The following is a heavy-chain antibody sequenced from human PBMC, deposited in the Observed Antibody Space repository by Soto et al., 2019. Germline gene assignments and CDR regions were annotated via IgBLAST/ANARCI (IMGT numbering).Heavy chain of an antibody. D-gene: IGHD6-19*01. J-gene: IGHJ4*02. CDR3: TRAGAVAGTLGY. Sequence: GGSLRLSCTASGFTFGDYAMSWVRQAPGKGLEWVGFIRSKAYGGTTEYAASVKGRFTISRDDSKSIAYLQTNSLKTEDTAVYYCTRAGAVAGTLGYWGQGTLVTVSS. CDR2: IRSKAYGGTT. V-gene: IGHV3-49*04. CDR1: GFTFGDYA.